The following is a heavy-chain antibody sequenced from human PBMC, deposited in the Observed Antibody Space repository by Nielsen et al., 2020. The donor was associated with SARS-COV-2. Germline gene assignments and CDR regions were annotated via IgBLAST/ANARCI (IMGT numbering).Heavy chain of an antibody. CDR2: ISWNSGSI. V-gene: IGHV3-9*01. D-gene: IGHD5-12*01. CDR1: GFTFDDYA. CDR3: AKGPRSGYDYFDY. Sequence: GGSLRLSCAASGFTFDDYAMHWVRQAPGKGLEWVSGISWNSGSIGYADSVKGRFTISRDNAKNSLYLQMNSLRAEDTAVYYCAKGPRSGYDYFDYWGQGTLVTVSS. J-gene: IGHJ4*02.